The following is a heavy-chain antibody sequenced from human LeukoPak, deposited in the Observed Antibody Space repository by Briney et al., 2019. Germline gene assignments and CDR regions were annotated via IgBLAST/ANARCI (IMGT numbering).Heavy chain of an antibody. CDR1: GFTFSSYS. CDR2: ISSSSSYI. V-gene: IGHV3-21*01. Sequence: KPGGSLRLSCAASGFTFSSYSMNWVRQAPGKGLEWVSSISSSSSYIYYADSVKGRFTISRDNAKNSLYLQMNSLRAEDTAVYYCARDLMISSYYYDSSGYFNFDYWGQGTLVTVSS. J-gene: IGHJ4*02. D-gene: IGHD3-22*01. CDR3: ARDLMISSYYYDSSGYFNFDY.